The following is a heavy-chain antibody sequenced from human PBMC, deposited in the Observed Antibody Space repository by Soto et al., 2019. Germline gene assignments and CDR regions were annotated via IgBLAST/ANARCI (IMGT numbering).Heavy chain of an antibody. CDR3: ARVLRYQLLSPDAFDI. Sequence: ASVKVFCKASGYTFTSYDINWVRQATGQGLEWMGWMNPSSGNTGYAQKFQGRVTMTTNTSTSTAYMELRSLRSDDTAVYYCARVLRYQLLSPDAFDIWGQGTMVTVSS. CDR1: GYTFTSYD. CDR2: MNPSSGNT. D-gene: IGHD2-2*01. J-gene: IGHJ3*02. V-gene: IGHV1-8*01.